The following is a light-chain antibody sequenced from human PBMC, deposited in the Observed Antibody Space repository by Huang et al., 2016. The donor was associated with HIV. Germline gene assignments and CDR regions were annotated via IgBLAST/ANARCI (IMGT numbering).Light chain of an antibody. V-gene: IGKV3-15*01. CDR2: GAS. CDR3: QQYDGWPRT. CDR1: QSANSN. J-gene: IGKJ1*01. Sequence: EIVMTQSPAPLSVSPGERATLACRSSQSANSNLAWYQQRPGQAPRLLIYGASTRATDIPARFSGSGSGTDFTLTISSLQSEDFAIYYCQQYDGWPRTFGQGTKVEIK.